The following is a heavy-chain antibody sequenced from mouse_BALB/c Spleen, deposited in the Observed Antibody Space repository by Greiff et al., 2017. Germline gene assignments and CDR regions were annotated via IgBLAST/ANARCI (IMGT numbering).Heavy chain of an antibody. CDR3: ARTCYYRYDEGYFDY. Sequence: EVHLVESGGGLVQPGGSRKLSCAASGFTFSSFGMHWVRQAPEKGLEWVAYISSGSSTIYYADTVKGRFTISRDNPKNTLFLQMTSLRSEDTAMYYCARTCYYRYDEGYFDYWGQGTTLTVSS. V-gene: IGHV5-17*02. CDR1: GFTFSSFG. J-gene: IGHJ2*01. D-gene: IGHD2-14*01. CDR2: ISSGSSTI.